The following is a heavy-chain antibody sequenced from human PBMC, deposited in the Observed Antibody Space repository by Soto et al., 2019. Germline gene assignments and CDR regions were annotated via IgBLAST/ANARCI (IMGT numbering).Heavy chain of an antibody. D-gene: IGHD5-12*01. J-gene: IGHJ4*02. Sequence: SVKVSCKASGGTFSSYAISWVRQAPGQGLEWMGGIIPIFGTANYAQKFQGRVTITADKSTSTAYMELSSLRSEDTAVYYCARGRDGYNSYYFDYWGQGTLVTVS. V-gene: IGHV1-69*06. CDR1: GGTFSSYA. CDR3: ARGRDGYNSYYFDY. CDR2: IIPIFGTA.